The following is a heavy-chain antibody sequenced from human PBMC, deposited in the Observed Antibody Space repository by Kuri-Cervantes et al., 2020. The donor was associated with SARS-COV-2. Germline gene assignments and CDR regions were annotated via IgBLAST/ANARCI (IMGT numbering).Heavy chain of an antibody. CDR3: ARGEGIVLVVYALAFDI. J-gene: IGHJ3*02. D-gene: IGHD2-8*02. Sequence: GSLRLSCAASGFTFSSYSMNWVRQPPGKGLEWIGEINHSGSTNYNPSLKSRVTISVDTSKNQFSLKLSSVTAADTAVYYCARGEGIVLVVYALAFDIWGQGTMVTVSS. V-gene: IGHV4-34*01. CDR2: INHSGST. CDR1: GFTFSSYS.